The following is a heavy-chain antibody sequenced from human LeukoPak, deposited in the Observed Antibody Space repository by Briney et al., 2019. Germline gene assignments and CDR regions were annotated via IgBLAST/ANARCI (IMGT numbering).Heavy chain of an antibody. CDR3: ATRGDLSSYYFYGMDV. J-gene: IGHJ6*02. CDR2: VNPSGGST. Sequence: ASVKVSCKAFGYTFTNYYMHWVRQAPGQGLEWMGIVNPSGGSTSYAQKFQGRVTMTRDTSTSTVYMELSSLRSEDTAVFYCATRGDLSSYYFYGMDVWGQGTTVTVSS. V-gene: IGHV1-46*01. D-gene: IGHD3-16*01. CDR1: GYTFTNYY.